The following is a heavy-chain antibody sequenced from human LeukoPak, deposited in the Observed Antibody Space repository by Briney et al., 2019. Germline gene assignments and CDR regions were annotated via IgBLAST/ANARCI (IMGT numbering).Heavy chain of an antibody. CDR2: INPTGGST. V-gene: IGHV1-46*02. CDR3: ARDNSVGDNAWWFDP. CDR1: GFTFNSYG. D-gene: IGHD1-26*01. Sequence: GGSLRLSCAASGFTFNSYGMHWVRQAPGQGLEWMGLINPTGGSTGYAQKFQGRVTMTRDMSTSTDYMELSSLRSEDTAIYYCARDNSVGDNAWWFDPWGQGTLVTVSS. J-gene: IGHJ5*02.